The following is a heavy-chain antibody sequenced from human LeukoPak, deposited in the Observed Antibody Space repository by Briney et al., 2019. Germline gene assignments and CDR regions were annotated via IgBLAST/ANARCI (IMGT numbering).Heavy chain of an antibody. CDR3: ARKSTPSSGWTPFDY. V-gene: IGHV1-69*05. CDR2: IIPIFGTA. D-gene: IGHD6-19*01. CDR1: GGTFSSYA. J-gene: IGHJ4*02. Sequence: VASVKVSCNASGGTFSSYAISWVRQAPGQGLEWMGGIIPIFGTANYAQKFQGRVTITTDESTSTAYMELRSLRSDDTAVYFCARKSTPSSGWTPFDYWGQGALVTVSS.